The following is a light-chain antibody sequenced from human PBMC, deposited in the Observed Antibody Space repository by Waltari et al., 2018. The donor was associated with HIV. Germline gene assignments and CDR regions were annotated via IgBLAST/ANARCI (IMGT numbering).Light chain of an antibody. V-gene: IGLV2-8*01. Sequence: QSALTQPPSASGSPGQSVTISCTGASSDIGSYNFVSWYQQRPDQAPRLILYEVKKRPSGVPDRLAGAKSGNVASLTVSGLRDDDEADYFCSSFGGGDNRVVFGGGTKLTVL. CDR1: SSDIGSYNF. CDR3: SSFGGGDNRVV. J-gene: IGLJ2*01. CDR2: EVK.